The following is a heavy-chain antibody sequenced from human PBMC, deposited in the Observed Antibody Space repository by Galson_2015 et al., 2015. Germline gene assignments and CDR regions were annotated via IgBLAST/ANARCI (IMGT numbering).Heavy chain of an antibody. CDR3: ARERATAIHDAFDI. Sequence: SETLSLTCTVSGGSISSSSYYWGWIRQPPGKGLEWIGSIYYSGSTYYNPSLNSRVTILVDTSKNQFSLKLSSVTAADTAVYYCARERATAIHDAFDIWGQGTMVTVSS. J-gene: IGHJ3*02. V-gene: IGHV4-39*07. CDR2: IYYSGST. CDR1: GGSISSSSYY. D-gene: IGHD2-2*02.